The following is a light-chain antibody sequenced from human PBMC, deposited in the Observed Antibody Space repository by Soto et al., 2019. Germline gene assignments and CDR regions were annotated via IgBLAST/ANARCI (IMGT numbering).Light chain of an antibody. J-gene: IGKJ1*01. CDR1: QSINGW. CDR2: KAS. CDR3: HQYHNFPRT. Sequence: DIQLTQSPSTLSASVGDRVTITCRASQSINGWLAWYQQKPGQAPNLLIYKASTLESGVPSRFSGSGSGTEFTLTVSSLQPDDCATYYCHQYHNFPRTFGQWTQVEI. V-gene: IGKV1-5*03.